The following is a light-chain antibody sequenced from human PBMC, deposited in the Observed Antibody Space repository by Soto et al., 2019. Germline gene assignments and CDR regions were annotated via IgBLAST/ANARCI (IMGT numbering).Light chain of an antibody. Sequence: EIVLTQSPGILSLSPGERATLACRASQSISINYLAWYQQKPGQAPRLLIYGTSSRATGIPDRFSGSGSGTDFTLTISRLEPEDFAVYYCQFFGSSRYTFGQGTKLEIK. CDR2: GTS. CDR1: QSISINY. CDR3: QFFGSSRYT. J-gene: IGKJ2*01. V-gene: IGKV3-20*01.